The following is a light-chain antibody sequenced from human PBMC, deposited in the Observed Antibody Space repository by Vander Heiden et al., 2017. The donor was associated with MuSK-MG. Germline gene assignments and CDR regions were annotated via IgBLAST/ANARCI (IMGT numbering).Light chain of an antibody. Sequence: EVVLTQSPPTPSVSPGESATLPCRADSDLSSNLAWYQQQPGQDPRNLLNGAWTRAPGVPARFSSGRSVTEFTITISTVQYEDFAVYYCHQYIGGHRYTFGQGTRLEI. V-gene: IGKV3-15*01. J-gene: IGKJ2*01. CDR2: GAW. CDR1: SDLSSN. CDR3: HQYIGGHRYT.